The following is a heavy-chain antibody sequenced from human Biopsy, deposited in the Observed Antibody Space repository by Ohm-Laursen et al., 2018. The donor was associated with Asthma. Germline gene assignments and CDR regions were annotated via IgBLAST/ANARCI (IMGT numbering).Heavy chain of an antibody. CDR3: AAGRTSLQGASLI. D-gene: IGHD1-26*01. Sequence: SVKVSCKASGVALSGYTFEWVRQARGLGLEWIAWIVFASGATNYAQNFQDRLTVTRDMSAGSVSMELRGLSSTDTAVYYCAAGRTSLQGASLIWGQGTLVSVSS. J-gene: IGHJ4*01. CDR1: GVALSGYT. CDR2: IVFASGAT. V-gene: IGHV1-58*01.